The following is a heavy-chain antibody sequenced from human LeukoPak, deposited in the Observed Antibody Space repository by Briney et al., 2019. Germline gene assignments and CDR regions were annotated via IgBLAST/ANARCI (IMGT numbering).Heavy chain of an antibody. J-gene: IGHJ5*02. Sequence: GGSLRLSCGASGFTFSSYAMTWVRQAPGKGLEWVSIISGSGGSTYYADSVKGRFTISRDNSKNTLYLQMNSLRAEDTAVYYCAKDKGAYCSGGSCYGPWFDPWGQGTLVTVSS. D-gene: IGHD2-15*01. V-gene: IGHV3-23*01. CDR1: GFTFSSYA. CDR3: AKDKGAYCSGGSCYGPWFDP. CDR2: ISGSGGST.